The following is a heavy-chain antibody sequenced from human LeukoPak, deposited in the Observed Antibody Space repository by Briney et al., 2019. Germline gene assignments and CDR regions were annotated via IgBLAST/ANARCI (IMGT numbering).Heavy chain of an antibody. Sequence: ASVKVSCKASGYTFTSYDINWVRQATGQGLEWMGWMNPNSGNTGYAQKFQGRVTVTRNTSISTAYMELSSLRSEDTAVYYCARAFLYYDYVWGSYRPDQNYYYYMDVWGKGTTVTISS. CDR2: MNPNSGNT. J-gene: IGHJ6*03. CDR1: GYTFTSYD. V-gene: IGHV1-8*01. D-gene: IGHD3-16*02. CDR3: ARAFLYYDYVWGSYRPDQNYYYYMDV.